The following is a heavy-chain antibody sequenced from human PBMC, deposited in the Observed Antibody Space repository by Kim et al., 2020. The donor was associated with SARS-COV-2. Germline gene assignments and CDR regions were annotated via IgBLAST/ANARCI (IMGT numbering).Heavy chain of an antibody. CDR2: ISGNGDKR. D-gene: IGHD3-22*01. CDR1: GFTFEDYA. Sequence: GGSLRLSCAASGFTFEDYAMHWVRQAPGKGLEWVSLISGNGDKRYYADSVKGRFTISRDNSKNSLHLQMNSLRTEDAALYYCTKGGATMIDYWGQGTLVTVSS. V-gene: IGHV3-43*02. J-gene: IGHJ4*02. CDR3: TKGGATMIDY.